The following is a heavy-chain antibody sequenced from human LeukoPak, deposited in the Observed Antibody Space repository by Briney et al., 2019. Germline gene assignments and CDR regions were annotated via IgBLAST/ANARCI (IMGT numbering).Heavy chain of an antibody. CDR3: AKKGVVVTIRREN. CDR1: GFTFSSYS. CDR2: ISSSSLNI. D-gene: IGHD3-22*01. Sequence: KPGESLRLSCAASGFTFSSYSMNGVRQAPGKGLEWVSSISSSSLNIYYADSVKGRFTISRDNAKNSLYLKMNSLRAEDTAVYYYAKKGVVVTIRRENWGQGTLVTVSS. V-gene: IGHV3-21*04. J-gene: IGHJ4*02.